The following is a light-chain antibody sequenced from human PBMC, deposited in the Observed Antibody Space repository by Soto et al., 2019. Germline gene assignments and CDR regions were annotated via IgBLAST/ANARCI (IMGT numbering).Light chain of an antibody. CDR1: QSVSIY. V-gene: IGKV3-11*01. Sequence: EIVLTQSPATLSLSPGERATLSCRASQSVSIYLAWYQQKPGQAPRLLIYDASNRATGVPARFTGSGSGTDLTLTISSLEPEAFAVYYFQQRSSWPWTFGQGTKVEI. J-gene: IGKJ1*01. CDR3: QQRSSWPWT. CDR2: DAS.